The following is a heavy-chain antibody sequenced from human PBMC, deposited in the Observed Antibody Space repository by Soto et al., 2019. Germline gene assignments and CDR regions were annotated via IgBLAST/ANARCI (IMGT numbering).Heavy chain of an antibody. V-gene: IGHV1-2*02. CDR2: INPNSGST. CDR1: GYPFTSYG. J-gene: IGHJ4*02. Sequence: GASVKVSCKATGYPFTSYGISWVRQAPGQGLEWMGWINPNSGSTNYAQKLQGRVTMTRDTSISTAYMELSRLRSDDTAVYYCALLPRHSGSYYGLDYWGQGTLVTVSS. CDR3: ALLPRHSGSYYGLDY. D-gene: IGHD1-26*01.